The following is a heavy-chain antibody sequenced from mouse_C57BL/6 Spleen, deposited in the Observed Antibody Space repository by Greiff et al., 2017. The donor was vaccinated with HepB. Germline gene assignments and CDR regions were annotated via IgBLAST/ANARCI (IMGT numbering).Heavy chain of an antibody. J-gene: IGHJ4*01. V-gene: IGHV5-4*01. D-gene: IGHD2-5*01. CDR3: ARDRDSKVGYAMDY. Sequence: EVQLVESGGGLVKPGGSLKLSCAASGFTFSSYAMSWVRQTPEKRLEWVATISDGGSYTYYPDNVKGRFTISRDNAKNNLYLQMSHLKSEDTAMYYCARDRDSKVGYAMDYWGQGTSVTVSS. CDR2: ISDGGSYT. CDR1: GFTFSSYA.